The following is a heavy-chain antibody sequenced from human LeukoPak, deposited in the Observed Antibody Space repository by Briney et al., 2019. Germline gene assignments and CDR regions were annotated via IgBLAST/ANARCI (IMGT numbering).Heavy chain of an antibody. CDR3: ARREGQFDP. CDR2: IYYSGNT. Sequence: SETLSLTCTVPGGSVSSTSYHWAWIRQPPGKELEWIGNIYYSGNTYYNPSLKSRVTISVDTSKNQFSLKLSSVTAADTAVYYCARREGQFDPWGQGTLVTVSS. J-gene: IGHJ5*02. D-gene: IGHD1-26*01. CDR1: GGSVSSTSYH. V-gene: IGHV4-39*01.